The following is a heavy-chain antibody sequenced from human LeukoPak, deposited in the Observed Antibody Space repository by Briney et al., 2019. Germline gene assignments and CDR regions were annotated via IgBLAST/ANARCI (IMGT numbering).Heavy chain of an antibody. D-gene: IGHD3-10*01. CDR3: ARVPPFGELLDAFDI. CDR2: IYSGGST. J-gene: IGHJ3*02. V-gene: IGHV3-66*01. CDR1: GFTFSSYA. Sequence: GGSLRLSCAASGFTFSSYAMSWVRQAPGKGLEWVSVIYSGGSTYYADSVKGRFTISRDNSKNTLYLQMNSLRAEDTAVYYCARVPPFGELLDAFDIWGQGTMVTVSS.